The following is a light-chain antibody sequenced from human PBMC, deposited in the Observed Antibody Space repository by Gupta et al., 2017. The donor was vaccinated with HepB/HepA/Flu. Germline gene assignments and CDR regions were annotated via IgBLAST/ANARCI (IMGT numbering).Light chain of an antibody. J-gene: IGLJ2*01. CDR2: RNT. CDR1: TLPKQY. V-gene: IGLV3-25*02. CDR3: HLTDSSGTYVL. Sequence: SYELTQPPSVSVSPGQTARITCSGQTLPKQYVSWYCQRPGQAPELLIFRNTERPSGIPERFSGSTSATTVTLTITGVQSEDEAAYYCHLTDSSGTYVLFGGGTKLTVL.